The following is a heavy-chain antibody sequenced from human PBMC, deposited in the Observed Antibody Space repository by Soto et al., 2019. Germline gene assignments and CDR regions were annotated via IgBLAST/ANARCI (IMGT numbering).Heavy chain of an antibody. Sequence: EVQLVESGGGLVQPGGSLRLSCAASGFTFSTYWMHWIRQVPGKGLEWVSRINSDASHTYYADSVKGRFTISRDNAKNPLHLEMNGLRAEDRAVYYCVRDGLCITTSRYGNWFDPWGQGTLVTVSS. J-gene: IGHJ5*02. D-gene: IGHD2-2*01. V-gene: IGHV3-74*01. CDR3: VRDGLCITTSRYGNWFDP. CDR1: GFTFSTYW. CDR2: INSDASHT.